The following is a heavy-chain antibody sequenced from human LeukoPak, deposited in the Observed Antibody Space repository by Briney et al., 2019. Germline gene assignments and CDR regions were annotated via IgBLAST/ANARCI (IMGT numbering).Heavy chain of an antibody. CDR2: KKQDGSER. V-gene: IGHV3-7*01. Sequence: PGGSLRLSCAASGFIFRNYGMSWVRQAPGKGLDWVAHKKQDGSERFYMDSVKGRFTISRDNAKNSLHLQMNSLRAEDTGVFYCARGIDYGWFDPWGQGTLVTVSS. CDR3: ARGIDYGWFDP. D-gene: IGHD4-17*01. J-gene: IGHJ5*02. CDR1: GFIFRNYG.